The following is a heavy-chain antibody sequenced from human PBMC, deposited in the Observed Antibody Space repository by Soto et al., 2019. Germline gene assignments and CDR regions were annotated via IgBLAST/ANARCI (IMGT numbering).Heavy chain of an antibody. CDR3: ARLRRFYYYYGMDV. J-gene: IGHJ6*02. D-gene: IGHD3-16*01. Sequence: ASVKVSCKASGYAFTGYYMHWVRQASGQGLEWMGWINPNSGGTNYAQKFQGWVTMTRDTSISTAYMELSRLRSDDTAVYYCARLRRFYYYYGMDVWGQGTTVTVSS. CDR1: GYAFTGYY. CDR2: INPNSGGT. V-gene: IGHV1-2*04.